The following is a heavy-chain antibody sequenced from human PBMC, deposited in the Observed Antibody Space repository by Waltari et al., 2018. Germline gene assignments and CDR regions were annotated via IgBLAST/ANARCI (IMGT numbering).Heavy chain of an antibody. V-gene: IGHV2-5*01. J-gene: IGHJ4*02. D-gene: IGHD6-13*01. Sequence: QITLKESGPTLVKPTQTLTLTCTFSGFSLSTSGVGVGWIRQPPGKALEWLALIYWNDDKRYSPSLKSRLTITKDTSKNQVVLTMTNMDPVDTATYYCAHNLKWIAAAGMGFDYWGQGTLVTVSS. CDR2: IYWNDDK. CDR3: AHNLKWIAAAGMGFDY. CDR1: GFSLSTSGVG.